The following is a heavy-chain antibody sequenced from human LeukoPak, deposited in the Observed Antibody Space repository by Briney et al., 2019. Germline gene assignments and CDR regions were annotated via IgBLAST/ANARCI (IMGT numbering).Heavy chain of an antibody. CDR2: ISGSGGST. CDR3: AKDPPIIVLNAGDY. Sequence: PGGSLRLSCAAPGFTFSSYAMSWVRQAPGKGLEWVSAISGSGGSTYYADSVKGRFTISRDNSENTLYLQMNSLRAEDTAVYYCAKDPPIIVLNAGDYWGQGTLVTVSS. V-gene: IGHV3-23*01. CDR1: GFTFSSYA. J-gene: IGHJ4*02. D-gene: IGHD2-8*01.